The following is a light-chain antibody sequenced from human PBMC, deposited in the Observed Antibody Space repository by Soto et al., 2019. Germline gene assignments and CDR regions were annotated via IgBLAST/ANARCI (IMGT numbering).Light chain of an antibody. J-gene: IGKJ1*01. Sequence: EIVMTQSPATLSVSPGERATLSCRASQSVSSNLAGYQQKPGQAPRLLIYGASTRATGIPARFSGSGSGTEFTLTISSLKSEDFALYYCQQYNNWPPWTFGQGTKVEIK. CDR2: GAS. CDR1: QSVSSN. V-gene: IGKV3-15*01. CDR3: QQYNNWPPWT.